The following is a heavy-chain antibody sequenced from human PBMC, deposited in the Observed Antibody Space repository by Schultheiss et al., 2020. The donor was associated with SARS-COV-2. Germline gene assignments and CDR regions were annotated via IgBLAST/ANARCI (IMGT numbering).Heavy chain of an antibody. D-gene: IGHD3-10*01. CDR3: ARVCWFYGSGRQTGSTNYSGMDV. V-gene: IGHV4-31*03. CDR2: IYYSGST. CDR1: GGSISSGGYY. J-gene: IGHJ6*02. Sequence: SETLSLTCTVSGGSISSGGYYWSWIRQHPGKGLEWIGYIYYSGSTYYNPSLKSRVTISVDTSKNQFSLKLSSVTAADTAVYYCARVCWFYGSGRQTGSTNYSGMDVWGQGTTVTVSS.